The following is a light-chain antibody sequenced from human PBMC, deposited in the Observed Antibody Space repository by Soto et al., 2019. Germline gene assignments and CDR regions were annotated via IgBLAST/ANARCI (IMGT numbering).Light chain of an antibody. J-gene: IGKJ2*01. CDR1: QSVDSSY. Sequence: EIVLTQSPGTQSLSPGEKATLSCRASQSVDSSYLAWYQQRPGQAPRLLIYSTSRRATGIPDRFSGMGSGTDFSLTISRLEPEDFAVYYCHQYGTPPRTFGQGTKLEI. V-gene: IGKV3-20*01. CDR2: STS. CDR3: HQYGTPPRT.